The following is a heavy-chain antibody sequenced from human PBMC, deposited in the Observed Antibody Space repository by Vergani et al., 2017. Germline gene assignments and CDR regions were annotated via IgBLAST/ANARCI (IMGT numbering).Heavy chain of an antibody. J-gene: IGHJ5*02. CDR1: GGSIRSYY. D-gene: IGHD6-13*01. V-gene: IGHV4-59*01. CDR3: AGNTGIAAADPYNWFDP. CDR2: IYYSGST. Sequence: QVQLQESCPGLVKPSETLSLTCSVSGGSIRSYYWSRIRQPSGKGLEWIGYIYYSGSTNFNPSLKSRVTISVDTSKNQFSLKLSSVTAADTDVYYCAGNTGIAAADPYNWFDPWGQGTLVTVST.